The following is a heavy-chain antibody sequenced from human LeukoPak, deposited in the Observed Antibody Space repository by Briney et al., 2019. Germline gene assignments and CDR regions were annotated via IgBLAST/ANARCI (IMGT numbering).Heavy chain of an antibody. CDR1: GGTFSSYA. J-gene: IGHJ4*02. Sequence: AVKVSCKASGGTFSSYAISWVRQAPGQGLEWVGRIIPILGIANYAQKFQGRGTITADKATSTAYLELSSMRAEDTAVYYCAREGEGVLLWFGELSDGFDYWGQGTLVTVSS. D-gene: IGHD3-10*01. CDR2: IIPILGIA. CDR3: AREGEGVLLWFGELSDGFDY. V-gene: IGHV1-69*04.